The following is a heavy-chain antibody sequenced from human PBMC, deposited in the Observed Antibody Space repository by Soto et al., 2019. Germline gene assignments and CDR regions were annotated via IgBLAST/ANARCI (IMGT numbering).Heavy chain of an antibody. Sequence: QVQLVESGGGVVQSGGSLRLSCAASGFTFGRHGMHWVRQAPGKGLEWVAVIGSDGARDSYADSMKGRFSISRDNGQNTLYLQINSLRVEDTAVYYCARDDDYPDNGLDYWGQGTLVTVSS. CDR3: ARDDDYPDNGLDY. V-gene: IGHV3-33*01. CDR2: IGSDGARD. CDR1: GFTFGRHG. J-gene: IGHJ4*02. D-gene: IGHD4-17*01.